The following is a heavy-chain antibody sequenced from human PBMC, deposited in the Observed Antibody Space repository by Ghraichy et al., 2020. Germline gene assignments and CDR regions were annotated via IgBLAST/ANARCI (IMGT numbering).Heavy chain of an antibody. J-gene: IGHJ4*02. CDR1: GGSISRSNYY. CDR3: ASYSSSRYEYFDY. Sequence: SQTLLLTCTVSGGSISRSNYYWGWIRQPPGKRLQWIGSFYFSGSTYYNPSLKSRVIISVDTSKNQFSLKLRSVTAADTAVYYCASYSSSRYEYFDYWGQGTLVTVSS. CDR2: FYFSGST. V-gene: IGHV4-39*07. D-gene: IGHD2-2*01.